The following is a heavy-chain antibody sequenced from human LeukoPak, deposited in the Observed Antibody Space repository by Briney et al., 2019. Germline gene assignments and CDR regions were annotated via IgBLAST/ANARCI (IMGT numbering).Heavy chain of an antibody. J-gene: IGHJ4*02. CDR2: MNPNSGNT. Sequence: ASVKVSCKASGYTFTSYGISWVRQAPGQGLEWMGWMNPNSGNTGYAQKFQGRVTMTRNTSISTAYMEPSSLRSEDTAVYYCARGLVDYDSSGPPDYWGQGTLVTVSS. D-gene: IGHD3-22*01. V-gene: IGHV1-8*02. CDR3: ARGLVDYDSSGPPDY. CDR1: GYTFTSYG.